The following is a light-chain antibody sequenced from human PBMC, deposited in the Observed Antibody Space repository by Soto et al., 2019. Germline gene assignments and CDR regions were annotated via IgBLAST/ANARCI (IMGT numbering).Light chain of an antibody. CDR3: QRYGRSHPIP. J-gene: IGKJ5*01. V-gene: IGKV3-20*01. Sequence: EIVWTQSPATLSLCPGERDTLDRRASQSISNNYLAWYQTRPGQAQRLIIYGAYRRATGIPVRFSGSGSGTTFTLTISRLEPEDFAVYYCQRYGRSHPIPFGQGTRLEIK. CDR2: GAY. CDR1: QSISNNY.